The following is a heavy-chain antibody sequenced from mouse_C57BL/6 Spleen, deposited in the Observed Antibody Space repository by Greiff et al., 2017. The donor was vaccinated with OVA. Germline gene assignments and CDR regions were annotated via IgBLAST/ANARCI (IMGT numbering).Heavy chain of an antibody. V-gene: IGHV10-1*01. CDR2: IRSKSNNYAT. CDR1: GFSFNTYA. CDR3: VRSNYYGSSYFDY. D-gene: IGHD1-1*01. J-gene: IGHJ2*01. Sequence: EVKLEESGGGLVQPKGSLKLSCAASGFSFNTYAMNWVRQAPGKGLEWVARIRSKSNNYATYYADSVKDRFTISRDDSESMLYLQMNNLKTEDTAMYYGVRSNYYGSSYFDYWGQGTTLTVSS.